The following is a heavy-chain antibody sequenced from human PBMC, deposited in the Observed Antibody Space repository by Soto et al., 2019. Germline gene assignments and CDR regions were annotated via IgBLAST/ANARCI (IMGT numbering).Heavy chain of an antibody. CDR2: VHSSGIT. CDR1: GGSVSNDNFY. D-gene: IGHD3-16*01. Sequence: SETLSLTCTVSGGSVSNDNFYWSWIRQPPGKGLEWIGYVHSSGITTYNPYLKRRVTISVDTSRNQFSLRLSSVTAVDTAVYYCARGLTMGQLPSHFDHWGQGALVTVSS. V-gene: IGHV4-61*01. J-gene: IGHJ5*02. CDR3: ARGLTMGQLPSHFDH.